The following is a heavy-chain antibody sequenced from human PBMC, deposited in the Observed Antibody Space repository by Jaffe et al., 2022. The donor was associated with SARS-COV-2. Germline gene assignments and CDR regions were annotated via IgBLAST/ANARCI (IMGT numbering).Heavy chain of an antibody. Sequence: QVQLQQWGAGLLKPSETLSLTCAVYGGSFSGYYWSWIRQPPGKGLEWIGEINHSGSTNYNPSLKSRVTISVDTSKNQFSLKLSSVTAADTAVYYCARGLVNRRLRYFDWSRLGHWFDPWGQGTLVTVSS. CDR1: GGSFSGYY. J-gene: IGHJ5*02. D-gene: IGHD3-9*01. CDR3: ARGLVNRRLRYFDWSRLGHWFDP. CDR2: INHSGST. V-gene: IGHV4-34*01.